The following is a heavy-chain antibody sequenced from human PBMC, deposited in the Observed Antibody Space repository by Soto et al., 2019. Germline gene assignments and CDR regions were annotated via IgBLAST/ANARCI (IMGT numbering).Heavy chain of an antibody. Sequence: PGESLKISCKGSGYSFTSYWISLVRQAPGKGLEWMGRIDPSDSYTNYSPSFQGHVTISADKYIRTAYLQWSSLKASDTAMYYCARPGRMLLYGMDVWGQGTPVTVSS. CDR1: GYSFTSYW. CDR3: ARPGRMLLYGMDV. V-gene: IGHV5-10-1*01. J-gene: IGHJ6*02. CDR2: IDPSDSYT. D-gene: IGHD2-15*01.